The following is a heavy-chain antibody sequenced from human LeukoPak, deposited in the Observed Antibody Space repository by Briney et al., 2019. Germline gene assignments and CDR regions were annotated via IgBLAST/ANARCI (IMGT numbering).Heavy chain of an antibody. J-gene: IGHJ4*02. CDR2: IKEDGNEI. V-gene: IGHV3-7*01. CDR3: AREVLASDY. D-gene: IGHD3-10*01. CDR1: GFTFGIYA. Sequence: HPGGSLRLSCAASGFTFGIYAMTWVRQAPGKGLEWVANIKEDGNEIYYVDSVKGRFTISRDNAKNSLYLQMNSLRAEDTAVYYCAREVLASDYWGQGTLVTVSS.